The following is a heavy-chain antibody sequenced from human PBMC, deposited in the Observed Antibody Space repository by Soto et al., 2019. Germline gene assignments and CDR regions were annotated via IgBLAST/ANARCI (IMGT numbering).Heavy chain of an antibody. CDR2: INPNSGGT. D-gene: IGHD6-13*01. CDR1: GYTFTGYY. V-gene: IGHV1-2*04. J-gene: IGHJ6*04. CDR3: ARDQPGYSSCMDV. Sequence: ASVKVSCKASGYTFTGYYMHWVRQAPGQGLEWMGWINPNSGGTNYAQKFQGWVTMTRDTSISTAYMELSRLRSDDTAVYYCARDQPGYSSCMDVWGKGTTVTVCS.